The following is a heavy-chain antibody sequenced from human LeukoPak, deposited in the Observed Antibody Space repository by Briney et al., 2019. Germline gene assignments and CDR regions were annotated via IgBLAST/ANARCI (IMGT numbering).Heavy chain of an antibody. D-gene: IGHD6-19*01. Sequence: PGGSLRLSCAASGFTFSSYAMSWVRQAPGKGLEWVSAISGSGGSTYYADSVKGRFIISRDNSKNTLYLQMNSLRAEDTAIYYCAKGGGPYSSGWYSAYFDYWGQGTLVTVSS. CDR2: ISGSGGST. V-gene: IGHV3-23*01. J-gene: IGHJ4*02. CDR3: AKGGGPYSSGWYSAYFDY. CDR1: GFTFSSYA.